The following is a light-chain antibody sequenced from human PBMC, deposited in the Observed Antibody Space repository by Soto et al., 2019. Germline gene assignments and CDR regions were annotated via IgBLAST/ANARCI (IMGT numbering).Light chain of an antibody. CDR1: QSVSSN. CDR2: GAS. J-gene: IGKJ1*01. CDR3: QQYNNWPFWT. V-gene: IGKV3-15*01. Sequence: EIVMTQSPATLSVSPGETATLSCRASQSVSSNLAWYQQKPGQAPRLLIYGASTRATGIPARFSGSGSGTEFTLTISSLQSEDFAVYYCQQYNNWPFWTFGQGTKVEIK.